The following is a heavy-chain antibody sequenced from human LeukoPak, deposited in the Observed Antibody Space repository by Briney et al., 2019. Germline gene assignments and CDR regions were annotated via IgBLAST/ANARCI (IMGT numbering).Heavy chain of an antibody. Sequence: PSETLSLTCTVSGGSISSFYWSWIRQPPGKGLEWIGYIYNSGSTNYSPSLKSRVTISADTSKNQFSLKLSSVTAADTAVYYCAREPPYYYDSSGYYGDYWGQGTLVTVSS. J-gene: IGHJ4*02. D-gene: IGHD3-22*01. CDR1: GGSISSFY. V-gene: IGHV4-59*01. CDR2: IYNSGST. CDR3: AREPPYYYDSSGYYGDY.